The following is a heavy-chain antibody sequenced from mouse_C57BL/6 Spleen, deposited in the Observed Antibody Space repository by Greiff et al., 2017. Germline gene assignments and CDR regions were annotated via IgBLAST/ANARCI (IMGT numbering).Heavy chain of an antibody. V-gene: IGHV1-19*01. CDR3: ARGYDYDVAWFAY. CDR2: INPYNGGT. Sequence: DVQLVESGAELMKPGASVKLSCKATGYTFTGYWIEWVKQRPGHGLEWIGVINPYNGGTSYNQKFKGKATLTVDKSSSTAYMELNSLTSEDSAVYYCARGYDYDVAWFAYWGQGTLVTVSA. D-gene: IGHD2-4*01. J-gene: IGHJ3*01. CDR1: GYTFTGYW.